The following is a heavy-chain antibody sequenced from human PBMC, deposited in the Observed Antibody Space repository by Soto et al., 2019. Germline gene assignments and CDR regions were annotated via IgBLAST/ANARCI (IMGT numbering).Heavy chain of an antibody. V-gene: IGHV1-69*06. D-gene: IGHD3-10*01. Sequence: ASVKVSCRASRGTFGNYAVSGVRQAPGQGLEWMGGIMPVFGTVNYAKKFQGRVTITPDKLKNTAYMELSSLTSQDTAIYYCARVSVPGIYGEDVCGPGNTATVYS. CDR2: IMPVFGTV. CDR1: RGTFGNYA. CDR3: ARVSVPGIYGEDV. J-gene: IGHJ6*02.